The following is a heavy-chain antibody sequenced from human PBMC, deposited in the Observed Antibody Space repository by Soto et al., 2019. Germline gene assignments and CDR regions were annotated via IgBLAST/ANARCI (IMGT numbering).Heavy chain of an antibody. CDR2: MNPNSGNT. CDR1: GYTFTSCD. V-gene: IGHV1-8*01. CDR3: ARGVRGLDYDILTGYFY. J-gene: IGHJ4*02. Sequence: GASVKVSCKASGYTFTSCDINWVRQATGQGLEWMGWMNPNSGNTGYAQKFQGRVTMTRNTSISTAYMELSSLRSEDTAVYYCARGVRGLDYDILTGYFYWGQGTLVTVSS. D-gene: IGHD3-9*01.